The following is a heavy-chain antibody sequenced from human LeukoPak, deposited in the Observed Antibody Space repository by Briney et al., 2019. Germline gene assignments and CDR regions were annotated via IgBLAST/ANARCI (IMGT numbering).Heavy chain of an antibody. D-gene: IGHD3-10*01. CDR2: ISSSGSTI. CDR3: AKSMVRGVILGPFDY. J-gene: IGHJ4*02. CDR1: GFTFSSYE. V-gene: IGHV3-48*03. Sequence: GGSLRLSCAASGFTFSSYEMNWVRQAPGKGLEWVSYISSSGSTIYYADSVKGRFTISRDNAKNSLYLQMNSLRAEDTAVYYCAKSMVRGVILGPFDYWGQGTLVTVSS.